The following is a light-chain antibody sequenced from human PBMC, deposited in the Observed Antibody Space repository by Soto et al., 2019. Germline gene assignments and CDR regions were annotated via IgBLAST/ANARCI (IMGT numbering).Light chain of an antibody. CDR3: QQANSCPWT. CDR2: TAS. J-gene: IGKJ1*01. CDR1: QGVGSW. Sequence: DIQMTQSPSSVSASVGDRVTITCRASQGVGSWLAWYQQKPGKAPKLLIYTASSLQSGVPSRFSGSGSGTDFTLTISRLQPEDLATYYCQQANSCPWTFGQGTRVEIK. V-gene: IGKV1-12*01.